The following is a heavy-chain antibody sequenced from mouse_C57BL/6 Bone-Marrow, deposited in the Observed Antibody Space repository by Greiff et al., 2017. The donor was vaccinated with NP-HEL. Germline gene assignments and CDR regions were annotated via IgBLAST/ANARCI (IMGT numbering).Heavy chain of an antibody. V-gene: IGHV1-15*01. J-gene: IGHJ3*01. D-gene: IGHD2-13*01. CDR3: TRGGDSWFAY. Sequence: QVQLKESGAELVRPGASVTLSCKASGYTFTDYEMHWVKQTPVHGLEWIGAIDPETGGTAYNQKFKGKAILTADKSSSTAYMELRSLTSEDSAVYYCTRGGDSWFAYWGQGTLVTVSA. CDR1: GYTFTDYE. CDR2: IDPETGGT.